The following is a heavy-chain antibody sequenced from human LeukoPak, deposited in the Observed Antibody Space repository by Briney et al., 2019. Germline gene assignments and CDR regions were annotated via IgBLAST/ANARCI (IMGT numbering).Heavy chain of an antibody. CDR3: ARDWGR. Sequence: GGSLRLFCAASGFTFSNYAMTWVRQARGGGLEWVSAISGSGGTTYYADSVKGRFTISRDNTKNTLYLQMNSLRAEDTALYYCARDWGRWGQGTTVTVSS. J-gene: IGHJ6*02. D-gene: IGHD3-16*01. V-gene: IGHV3-23*01. CDR1: GFTFSNYA. CDR2: ISGSGGTT.